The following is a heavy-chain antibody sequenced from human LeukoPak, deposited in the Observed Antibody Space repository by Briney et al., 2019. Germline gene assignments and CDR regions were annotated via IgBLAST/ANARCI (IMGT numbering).Heavy chain of an antibody. CDR3: ALAGYRSSGLGV. D-gene: IGHD6-13*01. CDR2: IYSDGRT. CDR1: GFTVSSNY. V-gene: IGHV3-53*01. J-gene: IGHJ4*02. Sequence: GGSLRLSCAGSGFTVSSNYVTWVRQAPGKGLEWVSVIYSDGRTYYADSVKGRFTISRDNSKNTVYLQMNSLRAEDTALYYCALAGYRSSGLGVWGQGTLVTVSS.